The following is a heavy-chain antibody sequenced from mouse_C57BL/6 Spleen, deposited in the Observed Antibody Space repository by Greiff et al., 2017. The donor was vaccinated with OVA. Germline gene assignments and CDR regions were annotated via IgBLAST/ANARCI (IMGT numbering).Heavy chain of an antibody. CDR3: ARPITTVVEDYYAMDY. J-gene: IGHJ4*01. CDR2: INPSNGGT. CDR1: GYTFTSYW. D-gene: IGHD1-1*01. V-gene: IGHV1-53*01. Sequence: QVQLQQSGTDLVKPGASVKLSCKASGYTFTSYWMHWVKQRPGQGLEWIGNINPSNGGTNYNEKFKSKATLTVDKSSSTAYMQLSSLTSEDSAVYYGARPITTVVEDYYAMDYWGQGTSVTVSS.